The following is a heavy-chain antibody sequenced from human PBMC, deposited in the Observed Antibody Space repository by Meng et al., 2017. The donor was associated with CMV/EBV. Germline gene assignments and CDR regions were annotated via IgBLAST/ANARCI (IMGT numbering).Heavy chain of an antibody. CDR2: INHSGST. Sequence: HVPIEQGGGGLLKPSGTLSLTCVVYGGSFSGYYWSWIRQPPGKGLEWIGEINHSGSTNYNPSLKSRVTISVDTSKNQFSLKLSSVTAADTAVYYCASSLTYPDYWGQGTLVTVSS. CDR1: GGSFSGYY. CDR3: ASSLTYPDY. J-gene: IGHJ4*02. D-gene: IGHD2-15*01. V-gene: IGHV4-34*01.